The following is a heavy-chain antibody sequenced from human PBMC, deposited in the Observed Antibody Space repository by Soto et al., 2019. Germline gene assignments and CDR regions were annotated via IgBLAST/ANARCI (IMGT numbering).Heavy chain of an antibody. V-gene: IGHV3-74*01. D-gene: IGHD1-26*01. CDR1: GFTFSTYW. J-gene: IGHJ5*02. CDR2: INGDGTRT. CDR3: AKDQGIDGFDP. Sequence: GGSLRLSCVASGFTFSTYWMHWVRQAPGKGLVWVSRINGDGTRTTYADSVEGRFTISRDNAKNSLYLQMNSLRAEDTAVYYCAKDQGIDGFDPWGQGTLVTVSS.